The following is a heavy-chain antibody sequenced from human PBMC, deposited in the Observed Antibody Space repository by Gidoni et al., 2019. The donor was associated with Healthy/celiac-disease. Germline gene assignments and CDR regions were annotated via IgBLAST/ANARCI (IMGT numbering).Heavy chain of an antibody. D-gene: IGHD3-3*01. Sequence: QVQLVQSGAEVKKPGASVKVSCKASGYTFTSYDINWLRQATGQGIEWMGWMNPNSGNTGYAQKFQGRVTMTRNTSISTAYMELSSLRSEDTAGYYCARAPSYDFWSGYYTYYYYYGMDVWGQGTTVTVSS. CDR3: ARAPSYDFWSGYYTYYYYYGMDV. CDR2: MNPNSGNT. J-gene: IGHJ6*02. V-gene: IGHV1-8*01. CDR1: GYTFTSYD.